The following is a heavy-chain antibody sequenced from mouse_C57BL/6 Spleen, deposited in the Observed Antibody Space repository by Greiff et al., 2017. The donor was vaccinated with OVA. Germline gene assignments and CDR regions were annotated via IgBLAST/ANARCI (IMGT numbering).Heavy chain of an antibody. CDR2: IHPNSGST. J-gene: IGHJ2*01. V-gene: IGHV1-64*01. CDR3: AKEVTTVRVFDY. CDR1: GYTFTSYR. D-gene: IGHD1-1*01. Sequence: QVQLQQPGAELVKPGASVKLSCKASGYTFTSYRMHWVKQRPGQGLEWIGMIHPNSGSTNYNEKFKSKATLTVDKSSSTAYMQLSSLTSEDSAVYYCAKEVTTVRVFDYWGQGTTLTVSS.